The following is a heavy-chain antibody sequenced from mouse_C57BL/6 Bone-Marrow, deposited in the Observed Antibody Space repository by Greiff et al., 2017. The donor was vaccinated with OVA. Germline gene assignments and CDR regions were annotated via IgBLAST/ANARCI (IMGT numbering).Heavy chain of an antibody. Sequence: EVKLVESGGGLVKPGGSLKLSCAASGFTFSSYAMSWVRQTPEKRLEWVATISDGGSYTYYPDNVKGRFTISRDNAKNNLYLQMSHLNSEDTAIYYCARKFYRKPPWIAYWGQGTLVTVSA. J-gene: IGHJ3*01. CDR3: ARKFYRKPPWIAY. CDR1: GFTFSSYA. V-gene: IGHV5-4*03. CDR2: ISDGGSYT. D-gene: IGHD6-1*01.